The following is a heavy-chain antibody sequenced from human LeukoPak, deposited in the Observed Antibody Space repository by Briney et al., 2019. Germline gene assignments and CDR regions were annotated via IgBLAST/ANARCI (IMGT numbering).Heavy chain of an antibody. J-gene: IGHJ6*04. CDR2: ISSSGSTV. V-gene: IGHV3-48*03. D-gene: IGHD2-15*01. Sequence: GGSLRLSCAAYGFTFSSYVMNWVRQAPGKGLEWVSYISSSGSTVYYADSVKGRFTISRDNAKNSLYLQMNSLRAEDTAVYYCARLAVVAATARYYYGMDVWGKGTTVTVSS. CDR1: GFTFSSYV. CDR3: ARLAVVAATARYYYGMDV.